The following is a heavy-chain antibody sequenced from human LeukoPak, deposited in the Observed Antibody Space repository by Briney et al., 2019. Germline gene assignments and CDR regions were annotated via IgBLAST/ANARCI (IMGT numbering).Heavy chain of an antibody. CDR3: AKEYCGGDCHSDYFDY. J-gene: IGHJ4*02. CDR2: ISYDGSHK. V-gene: IGHV3-30*18. CDR1: GFTFSRYG. D-gene: IGHD2-21*02. Sequence: GGSLRLSCAASGFTFSRYGMHWVRQAPGKGLEWVEVISYDGSHKYYEDSVKGRFTISRDNSKNTLYLQMNSLRAEDTAVYYCAKEYCGGDCHSDYFDYWGQGTLVTVSS.